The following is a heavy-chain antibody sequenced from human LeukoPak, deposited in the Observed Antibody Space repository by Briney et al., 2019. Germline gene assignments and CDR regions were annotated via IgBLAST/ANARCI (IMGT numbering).Heavy chain of an antibody. D-gene: IGHD5-24*01. J-gene: IGHJ4*02. V-gene: IGHV3-23*01. Sequence: GGSLRLSCAASGFTFSSYAMSWVPHAPGKGLEWGSAISGSGGSTYYAESAKGRFTISRDNSKNTLYLQMNSSRAEATAVYYCAKNSYSKTEGDNLYWGQGGLVTVCS. CDR2: ISGSGGST. CDR1: GFTFSSYA. CDR3: AKNSYSKTEGDNLY.